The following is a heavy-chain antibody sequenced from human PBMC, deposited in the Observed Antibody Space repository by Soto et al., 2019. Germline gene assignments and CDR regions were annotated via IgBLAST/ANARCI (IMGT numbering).Heavy chain of an antibody. CDR3: ARGRNSFDY. V-gene: IGHV3-72*01. D-gene: IGHD1-7*01. CDR1: GFTFSDYY. CDR2: ARNEANSHPT. Sequence: EVQLVESGGGLVQPGGSLRLSCAASGFTFSDYYMDWFRQAPGKGLEWIARARNEANSHPTEYAASVKGRFTISRDDLKNSLYLQMNSLRTEDTAMYYCARGRNSFDYWGQGALVTVSS. J-gene: IGHJ4*02.